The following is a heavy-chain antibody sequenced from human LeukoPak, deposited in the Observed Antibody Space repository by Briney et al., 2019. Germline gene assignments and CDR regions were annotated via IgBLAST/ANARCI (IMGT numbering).Heavy chain of an antibody. D-gene: IGHD5-18*01. Sequence: GESLKISCKASGYSLSDHWIGWVRQMPGKGLERMGIIYPGDSETKYSPPFQGQVTISADKSISTTSLQWSSLKASDTAVYYCARQKSGYNYTYYYYMDVWGKGTTVTVSS. CDR3: ARQKSGYNYTYYYYMDV. CDR1: GYSLSDHW. CDR2: IYPGDSET. V-gene: IGHV5-51*01. J-gene: IGHJ6*03.